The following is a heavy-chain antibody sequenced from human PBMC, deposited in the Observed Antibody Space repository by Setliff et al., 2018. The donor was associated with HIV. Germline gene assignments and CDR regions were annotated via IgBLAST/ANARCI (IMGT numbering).Heavy chain of an antibody. CDR3: ARVRGSSGWYVLDY. V-gene: IGHV4-61*09. CDR1: GGSISSGSYY. J-gene: IGHJ4*02. D-gene: IGHD6-19*01. Sequence: PSETLSLTCTVSGGSISSGSYYWSWIRQPAGKGLEWIGHIHASGNTNYNPSLKSRVTISIDNSNNQFSLKLNSVTAADTAVYYCARVRGSSGWYVLDYWGQGTLVTV. CDR2: IHASGNT.